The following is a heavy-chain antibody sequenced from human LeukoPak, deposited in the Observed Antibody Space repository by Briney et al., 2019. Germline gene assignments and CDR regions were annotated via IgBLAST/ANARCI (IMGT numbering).Heavy chain of an antibody. CDR2: INPNSGGT. D-gene: IGHD6-13*01. V-gene: IGHV1-2*02. CDR1: GYTLTELS. Sequence: ASVKVSCKVSGYTLTELSMHWVRQAPGQGLEWMGWINPNSGGTNYAQKFRGRVTMTRDTSISTAYMELSRLRSDDTAVYYCARDRVAAAGRDYYYYMDVWGKGTTVTISS. J-gene: IGHJ6*03. CDR3: ARDRVAAAGRDYYYYMDV.